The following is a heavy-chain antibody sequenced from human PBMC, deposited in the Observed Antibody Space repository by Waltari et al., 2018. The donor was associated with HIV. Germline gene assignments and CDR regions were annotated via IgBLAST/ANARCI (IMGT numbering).Heavy chain of an antibody. Sequence: EVQLVESGGGLVEPGGSLRLSCVASGFPFSSYWLHWVRQAPGKGLMWVSRINSDGSSTTYADSVKGRFTISRDNAKNTLYLQMNSLRAEDTAVYYCARHLPANDYWGQGTLVTVSS. J-gene: IGHJ4*02. D-gene: IGHD2-2*01. CDR1: GFPFSSYW. V-gene: IGHV3-74*01. CDR2: INSDGSST. CDR3: ARHLPANDY.